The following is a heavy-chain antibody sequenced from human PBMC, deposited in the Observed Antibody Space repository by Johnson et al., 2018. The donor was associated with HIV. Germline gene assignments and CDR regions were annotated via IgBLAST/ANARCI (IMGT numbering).Heavy chain of an antibody. J-gene: IGHJ3*01. CDR1: GFTFDDYV. Sequence: VQLVESGGGLVQPGRSLRLSCAASGFTFDDYVMNWVRQAPGKGLEWVSTLTGSGETTYYADPVKGRFTISRDNSKNTLHLQLNGLRAEDTAVYYCVRRANVGTSVWGDFDLWGQGTMATVSS. CDR3: VRRANVGTSVWGDFDL. CDR2: LTGSGETT. V-gene: IGHV3-23*04. D-gene: IGHD3-16*01.